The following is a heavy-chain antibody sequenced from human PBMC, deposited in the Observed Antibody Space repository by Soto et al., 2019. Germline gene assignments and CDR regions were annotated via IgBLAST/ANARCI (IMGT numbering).Heavy chain of an antibody. CDR2: INPNSGGT. CDR3: ARDLLWSAQKPIDF. D-gene: IGHD2-21*01. V-gene: IGHV1-2*02. CDR1: GYTFSGYH. Sequence: QVRLLQSGAEVKKPGASVKVSCKASGYTFSGYHMHWVRQAPGQGLEWMGWINPNSGGTNFARKFQGRVTMTRDTSIGTAYMELTNLTSDDTAVYFCARDLLWSAQKPIDFWGQGTLVTVSS. J-gene: IGHJ4*02.